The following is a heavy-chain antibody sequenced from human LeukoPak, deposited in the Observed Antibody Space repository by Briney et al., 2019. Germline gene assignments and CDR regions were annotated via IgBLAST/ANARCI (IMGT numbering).Heavy chain of an antibody. CDR2: IWYDGSNK. V-gene: IGHV3-33*03. J-gene: IGHJ3*02. Sequence: PGGSLRLSCAASGFTFSSYGMHWVRQAPGKGLEWVAVIWYDGSNKYYADSVKGRFTISRDKSNNTLYLQMNSLRAEDTALYYCAKTGDYFDSSDYYRPDAFDIWGQGTMVTVSS. CDR1: GFTFSSYG. CDR3: AKTGDYFDSSDYYRPDAFDI. D-gene: IGHD3-22*01.